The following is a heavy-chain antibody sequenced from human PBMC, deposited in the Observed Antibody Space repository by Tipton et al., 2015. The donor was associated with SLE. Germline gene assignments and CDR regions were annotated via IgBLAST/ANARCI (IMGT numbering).Heavy chain of an antibody. V-gene: IGHV4-61*01. J-gene: IGHJ4*02. CDR2: IYYSGSS. CDR3: ARYTSGHFDS. Sequence: TLSLTCTVSGDSISSGRYYWSWIRQPPGKGLEWIGYIYYSGSSTYNPSLKSRVTISVYTSKNQFSLKLSSVTAADTAVYFCARYTSGHFDSWGQATLVTVSS. CDR1: GDSISSGRYY. D-gene: IGHD2-2*02.